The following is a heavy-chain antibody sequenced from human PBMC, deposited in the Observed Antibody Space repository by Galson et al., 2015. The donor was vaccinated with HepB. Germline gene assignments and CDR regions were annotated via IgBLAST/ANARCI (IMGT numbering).Heavy chain of an antibody. V-gene: IGHV1-18*01. CDR1: GYTFTSYG. J-gene: IGHJ4*02. Sequence: QSGAEVKKPGESLKISCKASGYTFTSYGISWVRQAPGQGLEWMGWISAYNGNTNYAQKLQGRVTMTTDTSTSTAYMELRSLRSDDTAVYYCARDLIFNTIFGVADDYWGQGTLVTVSS. CDR2: ISAYNGNT. D-gene: IGHD3-3*01. CDR3: ARDLIFNTIFGVADDY.